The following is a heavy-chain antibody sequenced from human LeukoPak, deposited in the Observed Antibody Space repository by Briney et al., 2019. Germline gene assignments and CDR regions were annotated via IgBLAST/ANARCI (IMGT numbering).Heavy chain of an antibody. V-gene: IGHV3-21*01. CDR2: ISSSSSYI. CDR3: ARDLYDILTGYYLLDY. J-gene: IGHJ4*02. CDR1: GFTFSSYS. Sequence: GGSLRLSCAASGFTFSSYSMNWVRQAPGKGLEWVSSISSSSSYIYYADSVKGRFTISRDNAKNSLYLQMNSLRAEDTAVYYCARDLYDILTGYYLLDYWGQGALVTVSS. D-gene: IGHD3-9*01.